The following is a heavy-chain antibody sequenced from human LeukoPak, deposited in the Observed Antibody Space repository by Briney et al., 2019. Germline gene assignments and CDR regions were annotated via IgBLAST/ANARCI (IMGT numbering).Heavy chain of an antibody. V-gene: IGHV4-39*01. D-gene: IGHD3-3*01. J-gene: IGHJ3*02. CDR2: IYYSGST. CDR1: GGSISSSSYY. CDR3: ARVTIFGVVIIPKFDAFDI. Sequence: SETLSLTCTVSGGSISSSSYYWGWIRQPPGKGLEWIGRIYYSGSTYYNPSLKSRVTISVDTSKNQFSLKLSSVTAADTAVYYCARVTIFGVVIIPKFDAFDIWGQGTMVTVPS.